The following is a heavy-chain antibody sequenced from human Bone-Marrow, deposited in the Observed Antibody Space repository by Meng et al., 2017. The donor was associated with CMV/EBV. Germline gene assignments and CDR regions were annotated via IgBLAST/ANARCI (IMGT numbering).Heavy chain of an antibody. Sequence: ASVKVSCKASGYTFASYDINWVRQAPGQGLEWMGWLSPYTGDTGYAQKFQGRVTLTKNISISTAYMELSSLRSEGTAVYYCARARWISSGYYYYFDYWGQGTLVTVSS. CDR2: LSPYTGDT. CDR3: ARARWISSGYYYYFDY. J-gene: IGHJ4*02. V-gene: IGHV1-8*01. CDR1: GYTFASYD. D-gene: IGHD3-22*01.